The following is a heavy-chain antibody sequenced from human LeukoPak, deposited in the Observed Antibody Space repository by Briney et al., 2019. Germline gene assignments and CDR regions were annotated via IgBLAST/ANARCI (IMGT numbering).Heavy chain of an antibody. CDR1: GYTFTGYY. V-gene: IGHV1-2*04. D-gene: IGHD3-9*01. CDR3: ARAPVLRYFDDTYYFDY. CDR2: INPNSGGT. J-gene: IGHJ4*02. Sequence: ASVKVSCKASGYTFTGYYMHWVRQAPGQGLEWMGWINPNSGGTNYAQKFQGWVTTTRDTSISTAYMELSRLRSDDTAVYYCARAPVLRYFDDTYYFDYWGQGTLVTVSS.